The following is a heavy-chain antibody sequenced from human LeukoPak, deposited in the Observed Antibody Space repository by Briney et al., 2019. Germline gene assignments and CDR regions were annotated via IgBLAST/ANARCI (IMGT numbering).Heavy chain of an antibody. J-gene: IGHJ4*02. CDR2: INHSGST. CDR3: TRGGPRCSSNWYNY. Sequence: PSETLSLTCAVYGASFSGYYWSWIRQPPGKGLEWIGEINHSGSTNYNPSLKSRVTISVDTFKNQFSLKLSSVTATDTAVYYCTRGGPRCSSNWYNYWGQGILVTVSS. CDR1: GASFSGYY. D-gene: IGHD6-13*01. V-gene: IGHV4-34*01.